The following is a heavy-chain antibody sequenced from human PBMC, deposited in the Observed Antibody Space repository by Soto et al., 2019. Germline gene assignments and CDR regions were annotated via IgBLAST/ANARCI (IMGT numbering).Heavy chain of an antibody. J-gene: IGHJ5*02. V-gene: IGHV1-69*06. CDR1: GGTFSSYA. Sequence: SVKVSCKASGGTFSSYAISWVRQAPGQGLEWMGGIIPIFGTANYAQKFQGRVTITADKSTSTAYMELSSLRSEDTAVYYCARAQGAATYYYDSSAPNWFDPWGQGTLVTVSS. CDR3: ARAQGAATYYYDSSAPNWFDP. D-gene: IGHD3-22*01. CDR2: IIPIFGTA.